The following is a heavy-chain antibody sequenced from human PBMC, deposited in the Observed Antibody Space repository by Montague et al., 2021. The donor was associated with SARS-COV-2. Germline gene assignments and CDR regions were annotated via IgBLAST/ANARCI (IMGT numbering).Heavy chain of an antibody. D-gene: IGHD3-22*01. CDR2: IYHTGSS. CDR1: GASIRSSDHY. Sequence: SETLSLTCTVSGASIRSSDHYWSWIRQPPGKGLEWIGSIYHTGSSYYTPSLTSRLTISVDTSRYQFSLELTSVTAADTAIYYCARAGGFGNRGYAVRLRTYYFDFWGQGTLVAVSS. J-gene: IGHJ4*02. V-gene: IGHV4-39*07. CDR3: ARAGGFGNRGYAVRLRTYYFDF.